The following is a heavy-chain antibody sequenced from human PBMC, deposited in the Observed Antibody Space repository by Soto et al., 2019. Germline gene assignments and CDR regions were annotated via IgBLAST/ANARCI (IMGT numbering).Heavy chain of an antibody. CDR1: GGSISSYY. V-gene: IGHV4-59*08. CDR3: ARHVGSSGWYDYLDY. J-gene: IGHJ4*02. D-gene: IGHD6-19*01. CDR2: IYYSGST. Sequence: LSLTCTVSGGSISSYYWSWIRQPPGKGLEWIGYIYYSGSTNYNPSLKNRITISVDTSKNQFSLKLSSVTAADTAVYYCARHVGSSGWYDYLDYWGQGTLVTVSS.